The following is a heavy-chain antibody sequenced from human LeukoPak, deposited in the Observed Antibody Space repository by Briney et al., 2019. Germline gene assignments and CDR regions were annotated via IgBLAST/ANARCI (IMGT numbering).Heavy chain of an antibody. J-gene: IGHJ6*03. Sequence: PSETLSLTCAVYGGSFSGYYWSWIRQPPGKGLEWIGEINHSGSTNYNPSLKSRVTISVDTSKNQFSLKLSSVTAADTAVYYCARLRWGGNYYYYYYMDVWGKGTTVTVSS. V-gene: IGHV4-34*01. D-gene: IGHD4-23*01. CDR3: ARLRWGGNYYYYYYMDV. CDR2: INHSGST. CDR1: GGSFSGYY.